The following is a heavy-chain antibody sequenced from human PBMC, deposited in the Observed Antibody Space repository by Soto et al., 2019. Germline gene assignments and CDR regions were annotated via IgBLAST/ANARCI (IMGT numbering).Heavy chain of an antibody. CDR1: GFTFSSYG. V-gene: IGHV3-30*03. D-gene: IGHD6-13*01. CDR3: ASTGAAAFDY. J-gene: IGHJ4*02. CDR2: ISYDGSNK. Sequence: GGSLRLSCAASGFTFSSYGMHWVRQAPGKGLEWVAVISYDGSNKYYADSVKGRFTISRDNSKNTLYLQMNSLRAEDTAVYYCASTGAAAFDYWGQGTLVTVSS.